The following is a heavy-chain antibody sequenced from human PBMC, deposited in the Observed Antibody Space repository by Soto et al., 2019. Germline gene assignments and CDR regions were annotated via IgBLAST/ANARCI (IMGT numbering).Heavy chain of an antibody. D-gene: IGHD5-12*01. CDR1: GYTFTSYG. Sequence: ASVKVSCKASGYTFTSYGISWVRQAPGQGLEWMGWISAYNGNTNYAQKLQGGVTMTTDTSTSTAYMELSSLRSEDTAVYYCARYIYSGYGVESPESDNDYWGQGTLVTVSS. V-gene: IGHV1-18*01. CDR2: ISAYNGNT. J-gene: IGHJ4*02. CDR3: ARYIYSGYGVESPESDNDY.